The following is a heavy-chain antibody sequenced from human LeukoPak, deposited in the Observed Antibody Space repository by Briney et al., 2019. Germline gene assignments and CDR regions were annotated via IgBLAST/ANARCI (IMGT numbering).Heavy chain of an antibody. CDR2: INAHNGDT. V-gene: IGHV1-3*01. CDR3: ARGSTSDWPLEY. J-gene: IGHJ4*02. CDR1: GYTFIKYA. Sequence: GASVKVSCKASGYTFIKYAIHWVRQAPGQRLEWMGWINAHNGDTKYSQKFQGRVAITRDTSASIVYMELSTLRFGDTAVYYCARGSTSDWPLEYWGRGIQVTVSS. D-gene: IGHD2-21*02.